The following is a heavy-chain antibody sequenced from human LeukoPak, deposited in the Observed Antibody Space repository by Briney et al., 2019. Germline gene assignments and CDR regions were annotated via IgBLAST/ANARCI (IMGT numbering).Heavy chain of an antibody. CDR2: IGYDGNDK. Sequence: PGGSLRLSCAASGFTFTSYGMHWVRQAPGKGLEWVAFIGYDGNDKYYADSVKGRFTISRDNAKNSLYVQMNSLRAEDTAVYYCARERDGYTHDAFDIWGQGTMVTVSS. D-gene: IGHD5-24*01. CDR3: ARERDGYTHDAFDI. J-gene: IGHJ3*02. CDR1: GFTFTSYG. V-gene: IGHV3-30*02.